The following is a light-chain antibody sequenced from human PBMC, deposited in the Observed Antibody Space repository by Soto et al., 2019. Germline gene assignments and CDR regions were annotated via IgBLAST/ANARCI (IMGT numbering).Light chain of an antibody. Sequence: DIVITQTPLSLSVTPGQPASISCKSSQGLLHSDGKTDLYWFLQKPGQPPQLLMYGVSNRFSGVPDRFSGSGSGTEYTLKISRVEADDVGVDYCMQGIQLPNTFGQGTRLEIK. CDR3: MQGIQLPNT. V-gene: IGKV2D-29*01. CDR2: GVS. J-gene: IGKJ5*01. CDR1: QGLLHSDGKTD.